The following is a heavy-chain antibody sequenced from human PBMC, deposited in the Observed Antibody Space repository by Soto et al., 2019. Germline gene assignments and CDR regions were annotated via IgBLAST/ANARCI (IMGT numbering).Heavy chain of an antibody. J-gene: IGHJ6*02. CDR2: IYSGGST. Sequence: EVQLVESGGGLVQPGGSLRLSCAASGFTVSSNYMSWVRQAPGKGLEWVSVIYSGGSTYYADSVKGRFTISRDNSRTTLDLQMNSRRAEDTAVYYCARDRFPAGMDVWGQGTTVTVSS. D-gene: IGHD3-16*01. CDR3: ARDRFPAGMDV. CDR1: GFTVSSNY. V-gene: IGHV3-66*01.